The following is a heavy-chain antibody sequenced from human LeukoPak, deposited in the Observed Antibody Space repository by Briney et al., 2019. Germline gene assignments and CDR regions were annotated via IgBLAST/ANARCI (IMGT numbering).Heavy chain of an antibody. D-gene: IGHD2-15*01. CDR1: GFTFSDYY. V-gene: IGHV3-11*01. CDR3: ARRAVAATYYYYYYGMDF. Sequence: GGSLRLSCAASGFTFSDYYMSWIRQAPGKGLEWVSYISSSGSTIYYADSVKGRFTISRDNAKNSLYLQMNSLRAEDTAVYYCARRAVAATYYYYYYGMDFWGQGTTVTVSS. J-gene: IGHJ6*02. CDR2: ISSSGSTI.